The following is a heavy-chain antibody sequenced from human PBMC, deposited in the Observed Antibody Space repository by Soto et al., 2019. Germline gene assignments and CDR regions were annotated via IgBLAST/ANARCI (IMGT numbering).Heavy chain of an antibody. D-gene: IGHD2-2*01. CDR1: GYTFTGYY. CDR2: INPNSGGT. J-gene: IGHJ2*01. V-gene: IGHV1-2*04. CDR3: ARDPGGYCSSTSCPDWYFDL. Sequence: QVQLVQSGAEVKKPGASVKVSCKASGYTFTGYYMHWVRQAPGQGLEWMGWINPNSGGTNYAQKLRGWVTMTRHTSLSTAYMELSRLRSDETAVYYCARDPGGYCSSTSCPDWYFDLWGRGTLVTVSS.